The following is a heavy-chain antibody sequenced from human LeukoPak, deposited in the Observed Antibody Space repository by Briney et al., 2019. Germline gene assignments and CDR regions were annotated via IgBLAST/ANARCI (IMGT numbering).Heavy chain of an antibody. CDR2: ISWNSGSI. CDR1: GFTFDDYA. J-gene: IGHJ3*02. V-gene: IGHV3-9*01. CDR3: AKVGGAFDI. Sequence: GRSLRLSCAASGFTFDDYAMHWVRQAPGKGLEWVSGISWNSGSIGYADSVKGRFTISRDNAKNSLYLQMNSLRAEDTALYYCAKVGGAFDIWGQGTMVTVSS.